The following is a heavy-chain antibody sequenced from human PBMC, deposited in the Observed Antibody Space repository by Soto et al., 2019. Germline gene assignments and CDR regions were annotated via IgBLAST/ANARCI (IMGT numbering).Heavy chain of an antibody. CDR3: VTERSGSFDT. D-gene: IGHD1-26*01. CDR1: GITFSNAW. J-gene: IGHJ4*02. CDR2: VKSKSNGGTT. Sequence: GGSLRLSCAASGITFSNAWMNWVRQAPGKGLEWVGLVKSKSNGGTTDYAAPVKGRFTISRDDSRNTLSLLMNSLKTADTGVYYCVTERSGSFDTWGQGTLVTVSS. V-gene: IGHV3-15*01.